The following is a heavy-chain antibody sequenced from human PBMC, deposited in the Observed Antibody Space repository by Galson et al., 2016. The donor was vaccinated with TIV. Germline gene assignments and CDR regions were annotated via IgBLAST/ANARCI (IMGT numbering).Heavy chain of an antibody. CDR2: TYTDDTT. D-gene: IGHD6-6*01. CDR3: ATSTRPTDLDY. CDR1: GFTVSSNY. Sequence: SLRLSCAASGFTVSSNYMSWVRQAPGKGLEWVSITYTDDTTYYAQSVKGRFTITRDTSKNMLYLQMNSLRAEDTAFYYCATSTRPTDLDYWGQGILVTVSS. J-gene: IGHJ4*02. V-gene: IGHV3-53*01.